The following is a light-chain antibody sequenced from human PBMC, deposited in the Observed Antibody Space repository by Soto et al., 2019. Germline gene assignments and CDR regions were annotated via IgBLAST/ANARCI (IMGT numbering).Light chain of an antibody. CDR3: SSYTTSNTLLYV. J-gene: IGLJ1*01. V-gene: IGLV2-14*01. CDR1: SSDVGGYNS. CDR2: EVS. Sequence: QSALTQPASVSGSPGQSITISCTGTSSDVGGYNSVSWYQQRPDKAPKLMIYEVSNRPSGVSNRFSGSKSGNTASLTISGLQAEDEADYYCSSYTTSNTLLYVFGTGTKLTVL.